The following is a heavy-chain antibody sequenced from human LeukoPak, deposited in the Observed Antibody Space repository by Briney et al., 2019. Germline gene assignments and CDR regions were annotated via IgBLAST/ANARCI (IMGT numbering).Heavy chain of an antibody. CDR2: ISYSGST. V-gene: IGHV4-59*01. D-gene: IGHD3-10*01. J-gene: IGHJ4*02. CDR3: ASLGSQHDY. CDR1: GGSISSYF. Sequence: SETLSLTCTVSGGSISSYFWSWIRQPPGKGLEWIGYISYSGSTDYIPSLKSRITISVDAPNHKVSLKLRSVTPADTAVYYCASLGSQHDYWGQGTLAIISS.